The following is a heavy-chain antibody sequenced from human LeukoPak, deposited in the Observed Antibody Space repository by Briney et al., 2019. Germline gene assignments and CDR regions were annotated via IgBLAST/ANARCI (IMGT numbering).Heavy chain of an antibody. J-gene: IGHJ4*02. CDR2: IYYSGST. V-gene: IGHV4-30-4*01. CDR3: ARAVVLSFDY. CDR1: GGSISSGDYY. D-gene: IGHD2/OR15-2a*01. Sequence: SETLSLTCTVSGGSISSGDYYWSWIRQPPGKGLEWIGYIYYSGSTYYNPSLKSQVTISVDTSKNQFSLKLSSVTAADTAVYYCARAVVLSFDYWGQGTLVTVSS.